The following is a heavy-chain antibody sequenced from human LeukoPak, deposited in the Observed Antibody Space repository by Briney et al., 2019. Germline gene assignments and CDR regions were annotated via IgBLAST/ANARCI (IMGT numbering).Heavy chain of an antibody. Sequence: GSLRLSCAASGFTFSSYTMHWVRQAPGKGLEWIGEINHSGSTNYNPSLKSRVTISVDTSKNQFSLKLSSVTAADTAVYYCARRRRGSPIYYFDYWGQRTLVTVSS. J-gene: IGHJ4*02. CDR1: GFTFSSYT. D-gene: IGHD5-12*01. V-gene: IGHV4-34*01. CDR2: INHSGST. CDR3: ARRRRGSPIYYFDY.